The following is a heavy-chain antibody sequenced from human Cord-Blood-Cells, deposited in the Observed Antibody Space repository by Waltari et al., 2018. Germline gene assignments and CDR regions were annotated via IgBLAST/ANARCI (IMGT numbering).Heavy chain of an antibody. D-gene: IGHD3-10*01. CDR3: ARLNSGRGAFDI. CDR2: INHSGST. V-gene: IGHV4-34*01. Sequence: QVQLQQWGAGLLKPSETLSLTCAVYGGSFSGYYWSWIRQPPGKGLEWIGEINHSGSTNYNPSLKCRVTISVDTSKNQFSLKLSSVTAADTAVYYCARLNSGRGAFDIWGQGTMVTVSS. CDR1: GGSFSGYY. J-gene: IGHJ3*02.